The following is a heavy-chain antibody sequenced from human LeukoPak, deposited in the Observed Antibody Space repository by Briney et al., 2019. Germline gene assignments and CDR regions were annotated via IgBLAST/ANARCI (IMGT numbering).Heavy chain of an antibody. D-gene: IGHD6-19*01. CDR1: GFTFDDYG. CDR3: ARGAFYSSGWYENY. J-gene: IGHJ4*02. Sequence: RGSLRLSCAAYGFTFDDYGMSWVRQAPGKGLEWVSGINLNAGTTNYADSVKGPFTIYRDNAKNSLYLQMNSLRAEDTALYYCARGAFYSSGWYENYWGQGALVTVSS. V-gene: IGHV3-20*04. CDR2: INLNAGTT.